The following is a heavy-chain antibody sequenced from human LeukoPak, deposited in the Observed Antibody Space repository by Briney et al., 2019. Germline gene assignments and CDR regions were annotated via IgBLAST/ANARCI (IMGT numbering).Heavy chain of an antibody. D-gene: IGHD3-22*01. Sequence: GGSLRLSCAASGFTFSSYSMNWVRQAPGKGLEWVSYISSSSSTIHYADSVKGRFTISRDNAKNSLYLQMNSLRAEDTAVYYCASLVFSSGYYDGFPSTGGMDVWGQGTTVTVSS. V-gene: IGHV3-48*04. CDR1: GFTFSSYS. CDR3: ASLVFSSGYYDGFPSTGGMDV. J-gene: IGHJ6*02. CDR2: ISSSSSTI.